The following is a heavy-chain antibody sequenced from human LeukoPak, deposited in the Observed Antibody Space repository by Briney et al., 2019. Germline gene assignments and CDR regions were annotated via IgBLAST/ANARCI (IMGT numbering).Heavy chain of an antibody. CDR1: GGSFSNYY. CDR3: ATGGRSSWYYFDY. V-gene: IGHV4-59*01. J-gene: IGHJ4*02. CDR2: IYYSGST. Sequence: SETLSLTCAVYGGSFSNYYWSWIRQPPGKGLEWIGYIYYSGSTNYYPSLKSRVTMSVDTSKNQFSLKLSSVTAADTAVYYCATGGRSSWYYFDYWGQGTLVTVSS. D-gene: IGHD6-13*01.